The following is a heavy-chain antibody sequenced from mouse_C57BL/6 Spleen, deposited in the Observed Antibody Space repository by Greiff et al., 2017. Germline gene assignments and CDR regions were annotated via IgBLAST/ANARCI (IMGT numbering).Heavy chain of an antibody. CDR3: ARWGDYDYYAMDY. V-gene: IGHV1-64*01. D-gene: IGHD2-4*01. Sequence: QVQLQQPGAELVKPGASVKLSCKASGYTFTSYWMHWVKQRPGQGLEWVGMIHPNSGSTNYNEKFKGKATLTVDKSSSTAYLQLSSLTSEDAAVYYCARWGDYDYYAMDYWGQGTSVTVSS. CDR1: GYTFTSYW. CDR2: IHPNSGST. J-gene: IGHJ4*01.